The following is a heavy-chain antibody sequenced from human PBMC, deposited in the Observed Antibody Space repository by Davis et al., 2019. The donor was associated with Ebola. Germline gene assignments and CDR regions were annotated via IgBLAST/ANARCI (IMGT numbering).Heavy chain of an antibody. CDR2: INPSGGST. J-gene: IGHJ4*02. Sequence: AASVKVSCKASGHTFTSYYMHWVRQAPGQGLEWMGIINPSGGSTSYAQKFQGRVTMTRDTSTSTVYMELSSLRSEDTAVYYCARRAYYYDNSGYHTGSFDYWGQGTLVTVSS. CDR3: ARRAYYYDNSGYHTGSFDY. D-gene: IGHD3-22*01. CDR1: GHTFTSYY. V-gene: IGHV1-46*01.